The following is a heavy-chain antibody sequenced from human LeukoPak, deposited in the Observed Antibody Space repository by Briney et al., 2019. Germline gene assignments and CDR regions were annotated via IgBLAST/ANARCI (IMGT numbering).Heavy chain of an antibody. J-gene: IGHJ4*02. CDR3: ARGSRAPSPDFDY. V-gene: IGHV4-59*01. CDR2: IYYSGST. CDR1: GGSISSYY. Sequence: SETLSLTCTVSGGSISSYYWSWIRQRPGKGLEWIGYIYYSGSTNYNPSLKSRVTISVDTSKNQFSLKLSSVTAADTAVYYCARGSRAPSPDFDYWGQGTLVTVSS.